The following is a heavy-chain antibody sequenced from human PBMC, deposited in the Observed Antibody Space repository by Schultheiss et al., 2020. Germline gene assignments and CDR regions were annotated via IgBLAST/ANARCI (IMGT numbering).Heavy chain of an antibody. CDR2: ISAYNGNT. CDR1: GYTFTSYG. V-gene: IGHV1-18*01. CDR3: ARDYWHYYDSSGYYYFDY. D-gene: IGHD3-22*01. Sequence: ASVKVSCKASGYTFTSYGISWVRQAPGQGLEWMGWISAYNGNTNYAQKLQGRVTMTTDTSTSTAYMELRSLRSDDTAVYYCARDYWHYYDSSGYYYFDYWGQGTLVTVYS. J-gene: IGHJ4*02.